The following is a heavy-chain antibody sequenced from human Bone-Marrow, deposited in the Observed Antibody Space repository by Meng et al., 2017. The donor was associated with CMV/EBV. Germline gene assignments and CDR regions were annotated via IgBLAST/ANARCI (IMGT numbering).Heavy chain of an antibody. CDR3: AGEEQLLVQAGYYFDY. V-gene: IGHV1-69*05. CDR2: IIPHFDTT. Sequence: SVNVSCKVTGGTLTNYAIGWVRQVPGQGLEWMGGIIPHFDTTTYAQKFQGRVSITIDDSTKTAYMELRSLRSEDAAAYYCAGEEQLLVQAGYYFDYWGQGTLVTVSS. D-gene: IGHD1-26*01. J-gene: IGHJ4*02. CDR1: GGTLTNYA.